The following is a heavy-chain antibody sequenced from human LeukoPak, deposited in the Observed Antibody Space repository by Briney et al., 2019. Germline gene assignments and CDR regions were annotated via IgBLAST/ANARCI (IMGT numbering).Heavy chain of an antibody. CDR2: IRYDGSNK. J-gene: IGHJ6*03. Sequence: RTGGSLRLSCAASGFTFSSYSMNWVRQAPGKGLEWVAFIRYDGSNKYYADSVKGRFTISRDNSKNTLYLQMNSLRAEDTAVYYCAKSLAVAGYYYYMDVWGKGTTVTVSS. CDR1: GFTFSSYS. CDR3: AKSLAVAGYYYYMDV. V-gene: IGHV3-30*02. D-gene: IGHD6-19*01.